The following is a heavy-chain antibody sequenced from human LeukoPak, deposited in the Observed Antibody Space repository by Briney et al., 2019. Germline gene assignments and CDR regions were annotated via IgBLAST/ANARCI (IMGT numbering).Heavy chain of an antibody. CDR2: INPNSGGT. Sequence: ASVKVSCKASGYTFTGYYMHWVRQAPGQGLEWMGWINPNSGGTNYAQKFQGRVTMTRDTSISTAYMELSRLRSDDTAVYYCAVYSVAGTDYFDYWGQGTLVTVSS. CDR3: AVYSVAGTDYFDY. D-gene: IGHD6-19*01. J-gene: IGHJ4*02. CDR1: GYTFTGYY. V-gene: IGHV1-2*02.